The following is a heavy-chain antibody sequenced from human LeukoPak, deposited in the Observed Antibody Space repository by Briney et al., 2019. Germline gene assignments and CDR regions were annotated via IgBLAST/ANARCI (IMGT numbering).Heavy chain of an antibody. Sequence: SETLSLTCAVYGGSFSGYYWSWIRQPPGKGLEWIGEINHSGSTNYNPSLKSRATISVDTSKNQFSLKLSSVTAADTAVYYCARGVLWFGELFDPCYFDYWGQGTLVTVSS. J-gene: IGHJ4*02. CDR1: GGSFSGYY. CDR2: INHSGST. CDR3: ARGVLWFGELFDPCYFDY. D-gene: IGHD3-10*01. V-gene: IGHV4-34*01.